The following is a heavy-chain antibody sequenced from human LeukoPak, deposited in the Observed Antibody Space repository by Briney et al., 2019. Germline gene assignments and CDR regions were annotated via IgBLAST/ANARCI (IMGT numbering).Heavy chain of an antibody. CDR1: GYTFTSYD. J-gene: IGHJ4*02. CDR3: ARGYDFWSGYYRDAFDY. CDR2: MNPNSGNT. V-gene: IGHV1-8*01. D-gene: IGHD3-3*01. Sequence: ASVKVSCKASGYTFTSYDINWVRQATGQGLEWMGWMNPNSGNTGYAQKFQGRVTMTRNTSISTAYMELSSLRSEDTAVYYCARGYDFWSGYYRDAFDYWGQGTLVTVSS.